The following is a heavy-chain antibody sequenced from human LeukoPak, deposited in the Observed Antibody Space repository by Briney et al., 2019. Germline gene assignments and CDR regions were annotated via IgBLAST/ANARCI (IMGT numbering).Heavy chain of an antibody. J-gene: IGHJ5*02. V-gene: IGHV3-7*03. D-gene: IGHD1-1*01. CDR2: IKYDGSEK. Sequence: SGGSLRLSCAASGFTFSSYAMSWVRQAPGKGLEWVANIKYDGSEKYYVDSVKGRFTISRDNAKNSLFLQMNSLRAEDTAVYYCAREPPRERWFDTWGQGSLVTVYS. CDR1: GFTFSSYA. CDR3: AREPPRERWFDT.